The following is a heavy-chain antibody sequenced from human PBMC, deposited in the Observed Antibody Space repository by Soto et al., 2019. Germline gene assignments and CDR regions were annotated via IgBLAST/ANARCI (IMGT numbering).Heavy chain of an antibody. D-gene: IGHD3-22*01. CDR3: ARDENHGLYYDSSGYYDY. CDR2: IYHSGST. CDR1: GGSISSSNW. J-gene: IGHJ4*02. Sequence: QVQLQESGPGLVKPSGTLSLTCAVSGGSISSSNWWSWVRQPPGKGLEWIGEIYHSGSTNYTPSLQSRVTISVDKAKNQFSRKRSSVTAADTAVYYCARDENHGLYYDSSGYYDYWCQGTLVTVSS. V-gene: IGHV4-4*02.